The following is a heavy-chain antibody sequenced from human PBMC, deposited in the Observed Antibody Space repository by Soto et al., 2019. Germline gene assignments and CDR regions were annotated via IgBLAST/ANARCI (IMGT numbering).Heavy chain of an antibody. J-gene: IGHJ6*02. Sequence: PSETLSLTCTVSGGSISRSSYYWGWIRQPPGKGLEWIGSIYHSGSTYYNPSLKSRVTISVDRSKNQFSLKLSSVTAADTAVYYCARAHYGDYGYGMDVWGQGTTVTVSS. CDR3: ARAHYGDYGYGMDV. V-gene: IGHV4-39*07. CDR1: GGSISRSSYY. D-gene: IGHD4-17*01. CDR2: IYHSGST.